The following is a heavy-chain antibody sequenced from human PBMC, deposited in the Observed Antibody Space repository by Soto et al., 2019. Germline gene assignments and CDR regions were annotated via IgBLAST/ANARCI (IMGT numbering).Heavy chain of an antibody. D-gene: IGHD3-16*01. CDR1: GGSISSYY. Sequence: SETLSLTCTVSGGSISSYYWSWIRQPPGKGLEWIGYIYYSGSTNYNPSLKSRVTISVDTSKNQFSLKLSSVTAADTAVYYCERGLSTFYYYYYLDVWGKGTTVTVSS. J-gene: IGHJ6*03. CDR3: ERGLSTFYYYYYLDV. CDR2: IYYSGST. V-gene: IGHV4-59*01.